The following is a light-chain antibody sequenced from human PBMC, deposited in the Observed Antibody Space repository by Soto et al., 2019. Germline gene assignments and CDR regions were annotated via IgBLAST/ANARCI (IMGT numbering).Light chain of an antibody. Sequence: LTQSPSFLSASEGDRVTIPCRASQGISSYLAWYQQKPGKAPKLLIYAASTLQSGVPSRFSGSGSGTEFTLTISSLQPEDFATYYCQQLNSYPLTFGGGSMVDVK. CDR1: QGISSY. V-gene: IGKV1-9*01. CDR3: QQLNSYPLT. J-gene: IGKJ4*01. CDR2: AAS.